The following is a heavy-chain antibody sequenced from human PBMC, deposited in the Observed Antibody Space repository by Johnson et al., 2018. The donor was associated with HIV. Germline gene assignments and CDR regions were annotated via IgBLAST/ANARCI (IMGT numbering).Heavy chain of an antibody. CDR2: IKSKTDGGAT. CDR3: TTDRGKWELGFSAFDI. J-gene: IGHJ3*02. Sequence: VQLVESGGGVVRPGGSLRLSCAASGFTFDDYDMSWVRQAPGQGLEWVGRIKSKTDGGATDYAAPVKGRFTISRDDSRNTLSLQMNGLKTEDTAVYYCTTDRGKWELGFSAFDIWGQGTLVTVSS. CDR1: GFTFDDYD. V-gene: IGHV3-15*01. D-gene: IGHD1-26*01.